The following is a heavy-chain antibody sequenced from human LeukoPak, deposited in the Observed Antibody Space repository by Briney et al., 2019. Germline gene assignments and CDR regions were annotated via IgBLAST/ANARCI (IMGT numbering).Heavy chain of an antibody. Sequence: PGGSLRLSCAASGFTYSSYSMNWVRQAPGKGLEWVSSISSSSSYIYYADSVKGRFTISRDNAKNSLYLQMNSLRAEDTAVYYCAREGGYISINDYFDYWGQGTLVTVSS. J-gene: IGHJ4*02. CDR3: AREGGYISINDYFDY. CDR1: GFTYSSYS. CDR2: ISSSSSYI. V-gene: IGHV3-21*01. D-gene: IGHD5-12*01.